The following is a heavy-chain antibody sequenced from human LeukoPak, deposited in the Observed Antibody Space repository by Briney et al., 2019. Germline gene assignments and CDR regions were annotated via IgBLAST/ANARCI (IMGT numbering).Heavy chain of an antibody. Sequence: PGGSLRLSCAASGFTVSSNYMSWVRQAPGKGLEWVSVIYSGGSTYYADSVKGRFTISRDNSKNTLYLQMNSLRAEDTAVYYCARDVYGDYGCDYWGQGTLVTVSS. CDR2: IYSGGST. D-gene: IGHD4-17*01. CDR1: GFTVSSNY. V-gene: IGHV3-53*01. J-gene: IGHJ4*02. CDR3: ARDVYGDYGCDY.